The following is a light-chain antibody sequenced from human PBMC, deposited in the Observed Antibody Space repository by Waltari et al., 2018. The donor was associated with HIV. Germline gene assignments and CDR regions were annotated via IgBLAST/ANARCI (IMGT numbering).Light chain of an antibody. CDR2: GND. Sequence: QSAVTQPPSLSAAPGQSFTISCSGTNSNIGSNSVSWYQHVPGTAPKLLVNGNDELPPTLRDGFSGSKSGTSATLVISGLQTGDEADYYCGAWDNRLGSWVFGGGTKLTVL. V-gene: IGLV1-51*01. CDR3: GAWDNRLGSWV. CDR1: NSNIGSNS. J-gene: IGLJ3*02.